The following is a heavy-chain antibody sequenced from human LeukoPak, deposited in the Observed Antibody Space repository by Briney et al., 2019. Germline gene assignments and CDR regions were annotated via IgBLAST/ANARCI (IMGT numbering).Heavy chain of an antibody. CDR3: VPDLAWFYYAY. V-gene: IGHV3-23*01. J-gene: IGHJ4*02. CDR1: GFTFTSHG. D-gene: IGHD3-9*01. CDR2: ISSSGDIT. Sequence: PGGSLRLSCAASGFTFTSHGMNWVRQAPGKGLEWVSGISSSGDITYYADSVKGRFTISRDNSKNTLFLQINSLGAEDTAVYYCVPDLAWFYYAYWGQGTLVTVSS.